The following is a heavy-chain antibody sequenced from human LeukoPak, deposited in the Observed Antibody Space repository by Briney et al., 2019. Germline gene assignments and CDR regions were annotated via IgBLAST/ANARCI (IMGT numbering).Heavy chain of an antibody. CDR2: INYNGAIT. D-gene: IGHD3-3*02. Sequence: TGGSLRLSCATSGFTFVDYGLSLVRRAPGKGLEWLCAINYNGAITDYADSVKGRFTISRDNAKNSLYLRMDSLRAEDTALYYCARDRLGPSFSVSHFDLWGQGTLVTVSS. V-gene: IGHV3-20*04. CDR1: GFTFVDYG. J-gene: IGHJ4*02. CDR3: ARDRLGPSFSVSHFDL.